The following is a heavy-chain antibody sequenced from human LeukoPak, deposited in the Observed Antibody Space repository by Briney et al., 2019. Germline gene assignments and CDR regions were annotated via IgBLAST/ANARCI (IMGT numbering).Heavy chain of an antibody. CDR1: GYTFTSYD. D-gene: IGHD3-22*01. CDR2: MNPNSGNT. CDR3: ARRLDYDSSGYYLCDAFDI. J-gene: IGHJ3*02. Sequence: ASVKVSCMASGYTFTSYDINWVRQATGQGLEWMGWMNPNSGNTGYAQKFQGRVTMTRNTSISTAYMELSSLRSEDTAVYYCARRLDYDSSGYYLCDAFDIWGQGTMVTVSS. V-gene: IGHV1-8*01.